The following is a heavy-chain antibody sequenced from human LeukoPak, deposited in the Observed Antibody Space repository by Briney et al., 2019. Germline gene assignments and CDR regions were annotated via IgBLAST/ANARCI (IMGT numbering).Heavy chain of an antibody. Sequence: GGSLRLSCAASGFTFSSYGMHWVRQAPGKGLEWVAVISYDGSNKYYADSVKGRFTISRDNSKNTLYLQMNSLRAEDTAVYYCAKVKSRGSYPDAFDIWGQGTMVTVSS. D-gene: IGHD1-26*01. CDR3: AKVKSRGSYPDAFDI. J-gene: IGHJ3*02. V-gene: IGHV3-30*18. CDR1: GFTFSSYG. CDR2: ISYDGSNK.